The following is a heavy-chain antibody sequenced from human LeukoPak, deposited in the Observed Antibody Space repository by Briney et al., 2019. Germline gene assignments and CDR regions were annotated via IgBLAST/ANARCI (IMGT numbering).Heavy chain of an antibody. CDR3: AIDYGDYAVVY. V-gene: IGHV1-69*13. J-gene: IGHJ4*02. Sequence: SVKVSCKASGGTFSSYAISWVRQAPGQGLEWMGGIIPIFGTANYAQEFQGRVTITADESTSTAYMELSSLRSEDTAVYYCAIDYGDYAVVYWGQGTLVTVSS. D-gene: IGHD4-17*01. CDR2: IIPIFGTA. CDR1: GGTFSSYA.